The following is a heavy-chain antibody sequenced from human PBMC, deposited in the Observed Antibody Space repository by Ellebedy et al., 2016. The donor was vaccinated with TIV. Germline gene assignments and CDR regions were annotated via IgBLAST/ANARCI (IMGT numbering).Heavy chain of an antibody. CDR2: IKGGTGYI. CDR1: GFRFSIHT. Sequence: PGGSLRLSCATSGFRFSIHTMTWVRQSPGKGLEWIASIKGGTGYIDYADSVKGRFTISRDNANSSLSLQMSSLRGDDTAIYYCARGSYNSGVLGYWGQGTLVTVSS. V-gene: IGHV3-21*01. CDR3: ARGSYNSGVLGY. D-gene: IGHD1-26*01. J-gene: IGHJ4*02.